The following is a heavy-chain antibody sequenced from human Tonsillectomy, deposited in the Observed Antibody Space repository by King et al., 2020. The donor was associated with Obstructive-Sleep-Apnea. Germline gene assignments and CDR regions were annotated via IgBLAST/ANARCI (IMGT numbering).Heavy chain of an antibody. CDR1: GFTVSNYG. CDR3: ARGSYSSGWEGDY. CDR2: VRYEGCHK. J-gene: IGHJ4*02. V-gene: IGHV3-30*02. D-gene: IGHD6-19*01. Sequence: VQLVESGGGVVRPGRSLILYFAASGFTVSNYGMHCVYQALFNGLEWVAFVRYEGCHKYFGDSAKGRFTISRDNSKNTQYLQMNSLRPEDTAVYYCARGSYSSGWEGDYWGQGTLVIVSS.